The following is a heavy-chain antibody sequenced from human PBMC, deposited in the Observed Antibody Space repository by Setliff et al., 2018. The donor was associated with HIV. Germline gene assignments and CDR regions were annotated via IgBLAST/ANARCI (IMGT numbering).Heavy chain of an antibody. D-gene: IGHD1-26*01. Sequence: SETLSLTCAVSDYSVLNDNYWSWIRQHPRKGLEWIGYIYYTGSTYYNPSLTSRVTISVDTSNNQFSLRLTSMTAADTAVYYCAKTSVGATGLYAFDIWGQGTMVTVSS. V-gene: IGHV4-38-2*01. CDR1: DYSVLNDNY. J-gene: IGHJ3*02. CDR2: IYYTGST. CDR3: AKTSVGATGLYAFDI.